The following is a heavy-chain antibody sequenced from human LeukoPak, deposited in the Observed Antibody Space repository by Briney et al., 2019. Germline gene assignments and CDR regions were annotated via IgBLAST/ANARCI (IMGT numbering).Heavy chain of an antibody. CDR2: ISGDGGDT. J-gene: IGHJ1*01. CDR3: ARAPSEIGGYYPEYFRH. CDR1: GFTFSSYA. V-gene: IGHV3-23*01. Sequence: GGSLRLSCAASGFTFSSYAMNWVRQAPGKGLEWVSTISGDGGDTHYADSVRGRFTISRANSKNTLFMQMNSLRAEDTAVYYCARAPSEIGGYYPEYFRHWGQGTLVTVSS. D-gene: IGHD3-22*01.